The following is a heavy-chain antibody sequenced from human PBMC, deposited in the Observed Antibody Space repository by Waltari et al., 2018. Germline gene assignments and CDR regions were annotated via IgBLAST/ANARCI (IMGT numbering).Heavy chain of an antibody. V-gene: IGHV3-23*03. CDR1: GFTFSSYA. CDR2: IYSGGST. J-gene: IGHJ4*02. CDR3: AKDSGVAGYFDY. D-gene: IGHD6-19*01. Sequence: EVQLLESGGGLVQPGGSLRLSCAASGFTFSSYAISWVRQAPGKGLEWVSVIYSGGSTYYADSVKGRFTISRDNSKNTLYLQMNSLRAEDTAVYYCAKDSGVAGYFDYWGQGTLVTVSS.